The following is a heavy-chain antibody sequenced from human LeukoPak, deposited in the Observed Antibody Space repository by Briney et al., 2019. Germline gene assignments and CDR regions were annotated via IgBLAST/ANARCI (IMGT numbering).Heavy chain of an antibody. CDR3: ARNPIYCGGDCYLGP. CDR1: GYTFTGYY. J-gene: IGHJ5*02. V-gene: IGHV1-2*02. Sequence: ASVKVSCKASGYTFTGYYMHWVRQAPGQGLESMGGINPNSGGTNYAQKFQGRVTMTRDTSISTAYMELSRLRSDDTAVYYCARNPIYCGGDCYLGPWGQGTLVTVSS. D-gene: IGHD2-21*02. CDR2: INPNSGGT.